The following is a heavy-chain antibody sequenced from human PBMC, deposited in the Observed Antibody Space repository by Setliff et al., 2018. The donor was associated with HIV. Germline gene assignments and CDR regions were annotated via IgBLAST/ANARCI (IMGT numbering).Heavy chain of an antibody. J-gene: IGHJ4*02. D-gene: IGHD3-10*01. V-gene: IGHV4-4*02. CDR2: IYHSGST. CDR3: ARDDTVVRGHIDY. Sequence: ASETLSLTCAVSGASINSNNWWSWVRQPPGKGLEWIGEIYHSGSTNSNPSLKSRVTISVDTSKNQFSLKLSSVIAADTAVYYCARDDTVVRGHIDYWGQGTLVTVSS. CDR1: GASINSNNW.